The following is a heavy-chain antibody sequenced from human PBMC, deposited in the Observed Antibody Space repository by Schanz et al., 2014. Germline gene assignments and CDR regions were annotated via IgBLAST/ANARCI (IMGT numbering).Heavy chain of an antibody. J-gene: IGHJ3*02. V-gene: IGHV3-9*01. Sequence: EVQLVESGGGLVQPGRSLRLSCVASGFRFDDYAMHWVRQAPGKGLEWVSVIYSGGSTYYADSVKGRFSVSGDNAKNSLYLQMNSLRAEDTAVYYCAGTVATIRADSFDIWGQGTMVAVSS. CDR2: IYSGGST. CDR3: AGTVATIRADSFDI. D-gene: IGHD5-12*01. CDR1: GFRFDDYA.